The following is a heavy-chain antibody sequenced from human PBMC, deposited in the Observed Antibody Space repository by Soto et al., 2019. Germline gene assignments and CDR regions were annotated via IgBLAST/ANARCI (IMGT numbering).Heavy chain of an antibody. CDR2: IYYSGST. D-gene: IGHD6-6*01. CDR3: ARERPDGAWLDP. Sequence: SETLSLTCTVSGGSISSYYWSWIRQPPGKGLEWIGYIYYSGSTFYNPSLKSRLTISVDTSKNQFSLKLSSVTAADTAVYYCARERPDGAWLDPWGQGTLVTVSS. V-gene: IGHV4-59*12. J-gene: IGHJ5*02. CDR1: GGSISSYY.